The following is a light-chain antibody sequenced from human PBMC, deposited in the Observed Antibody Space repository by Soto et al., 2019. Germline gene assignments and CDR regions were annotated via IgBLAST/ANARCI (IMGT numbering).Light chain of an antibody. CDR2: EAS. CDR3: QQYITYPYA. V-gene: IGKV1-5*03. Sequence: DIQMTQSPSTLSASVGDRVTITCRASQSTSTWLAWYQHRPGKTPKLLISEASKLESGVPSRFSGSGSGTEFTLTISSLQPDDFATYYCQQYITYPYAFGQETKVEIK. J-gene: IGKJ1*01. CDR1: QSTSTW.